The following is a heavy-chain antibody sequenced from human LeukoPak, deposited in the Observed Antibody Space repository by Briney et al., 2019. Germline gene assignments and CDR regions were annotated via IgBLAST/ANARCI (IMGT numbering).Heavy chain of an antibody. D-gene: IGHD1-26*01. J-gene: IGHJ4*02. CDR1: GFTFINIE. V-gene: IGHV3-48*03. Sequence: GGSLRLSCVASGFTFINIEMNWVRMAQGPGQEWVSYSSTSGGFRYYADSVKGRFTISRDNTKRTVYLQMDRLRVEDSALYYCAREWDSGTYRYFDFWGQGTLVTVSS. CDR2: SSTSGGFR. CDR3: AREWDSGTYRYFDF.